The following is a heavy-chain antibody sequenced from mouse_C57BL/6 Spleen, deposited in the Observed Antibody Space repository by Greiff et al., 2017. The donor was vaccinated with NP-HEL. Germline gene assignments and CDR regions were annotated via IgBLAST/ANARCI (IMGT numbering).Heavy chain of an antibody. CDR1: GYTFTDYE. CDR3: TITPVVAYYFDC. CDR2: IDPETGGT. D-gene: IGHD1-1*01. J-gene: IGHJ2*01. V-gene: IGHV1-15*01. Sequence: VQLQQSGAELVRPGASVTLSCKASGYTFTDYEMHWVKQTPVHGLEWIGAIDPETGGTAYNQKFKGKAILTADKSSSTAYMELRSLTSEDSAVYYCTITPVVAYYFDCWGQGTTLTVSS.